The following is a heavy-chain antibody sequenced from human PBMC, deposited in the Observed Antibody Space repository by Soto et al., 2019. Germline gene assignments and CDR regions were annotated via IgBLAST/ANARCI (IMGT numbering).Heavy chain of an antibody. CDR3: ASAIVGVHLDAFDI. V-gene: IGHV4-34*01. J-gene: IGHJ3*02. CDR1: GGSFSGYY. CDR2: INHSGST. Sequence: ETLSLTCAVYGGSFSGYYWSWIRQPPGKGLEWIGEINHSGSTNYNPSLKSRVTISVDTSKNQFSLKLSSVTAADTAVYYCASAIVGVHLDAFDIWGQGTMVTVSS. D-gene: IGHD1-26*01.